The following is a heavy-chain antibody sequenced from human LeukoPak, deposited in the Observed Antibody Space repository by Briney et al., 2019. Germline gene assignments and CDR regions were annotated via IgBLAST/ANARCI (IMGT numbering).Heavy chain of an antibody. Sequence: GGSLRLSCAASGFTFSSYAMSWVRQAPGKGLEWVSAISGSGGSTYYADSVKGRFTISRDNSKNTLYLQMNSLRAEDTAVYYCAKDREVFGRWLQPKSRDFDYWGQGTLVTVSS. V-gene: IGHV3-23*01. CDR2: ISGSGGST. D-gene: IGHD5-24*01. CDR1: GFTFSSYA. CDR3: AKDREVFGRWLQPKSRDFDY. J-gene: IGHJ4*02.